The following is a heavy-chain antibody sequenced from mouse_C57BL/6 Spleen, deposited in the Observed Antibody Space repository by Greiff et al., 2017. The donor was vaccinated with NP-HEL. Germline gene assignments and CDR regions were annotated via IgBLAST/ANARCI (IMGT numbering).Heavy chain of an antibody. V-gene: IGHV1-82*01. CDR2: IYPGDGDT. Sequence: VQLQQSGPELVKPGASVKISCKASGYAFSSSWMNWVKQRPGKGLEWIGRIYPGDGDTNYNGKFKGKATLTADKSSSTAYMQLSSLTSEDSAVYVCARGGNGDYFDYWGQGTTLTVSS. J-gene: IGHJ2*01. CDR3: ARGGNGDYFDY. D-gene: IGHD2-1*01. CDR1: GYAFSSSW.